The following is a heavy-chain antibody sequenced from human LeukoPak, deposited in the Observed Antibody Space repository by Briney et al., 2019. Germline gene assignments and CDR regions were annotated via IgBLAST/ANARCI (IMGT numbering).Heavy chain of an antibody. D-gene: IGHD3-9*01. Sequence: GGSLRLSCAASGFTFSSYEMNWVRQAPGKGLEWVSYISSSGSPIYYADSVKGRFTISRDNAKNSLYLQMNSLRAEDTAVYYCAREFFEDAFDIWGQGTMATVSS. CDR1: GFTFSSYE. J-gene: IGHJ3*02. V-gene: IGHV3-48*03. CDR3: AREFFEDAFDI. CDR2: ISSSGSPI.